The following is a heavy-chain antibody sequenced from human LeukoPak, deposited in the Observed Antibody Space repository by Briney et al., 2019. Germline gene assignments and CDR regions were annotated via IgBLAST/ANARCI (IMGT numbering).Heavy chain of an antibody. D-gene: IGHD4-17*01. J-gene: IGHJ4*02. CDR3: ARQYGRPFDY. V-gene: IGHV5-51*01. Sequence: GESLKLSCKGSGYTFSSSWIGWVRQMPGKGLEWMGIIYPGDSDTRYSPSFQGQVTISADKSINTAYLQWSSLKATDTGIYYCARQYGRPFDYWGQGTLVTVSS. CDR2: IYPGDSDT. CDR1: GYTFSSSW.